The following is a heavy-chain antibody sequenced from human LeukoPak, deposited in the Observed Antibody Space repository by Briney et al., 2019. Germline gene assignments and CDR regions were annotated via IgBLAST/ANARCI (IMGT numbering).Heavy chain of an antibody. CDR1: GGSISSYY. D-gene: IGHD3-10*01. V-gene: IGHV4-59*08. J-gene: IGHJ3*02. CDR2: IYYSGST. CDR3: ARLISYYGSGSYSSAFDI. Sequence: PSETLSLTCTVSGGSISSYYWSWIRQPPGKGLEWIGYIYYSGSTNYNPSLKSRVTISVDTSKNQFSLKLSSVTAADTAVYYCARLISYYGSGSYSSAFDIWGQGTMVTVSS.